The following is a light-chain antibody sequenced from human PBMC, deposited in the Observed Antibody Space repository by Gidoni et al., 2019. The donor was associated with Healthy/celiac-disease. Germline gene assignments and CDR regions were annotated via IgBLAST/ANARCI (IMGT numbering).Light chain of an antibody. J-gene: IGKJ5*01. CDR3: QQYGSSPPVT. CDR2: GAS. CDR1: QSVSSSY. V-gene: IGKV3-20*01. Sequence: EIVLTPSPGTLSLSPEERATLSCRASQSVSSSYLAWYKQKPGQSPRLLSYGASRRATGIPDRFRGSGSGKDFTLTRSRLEPEDFAVYYCQQYGSSPPVTFGQGTRLEIK.